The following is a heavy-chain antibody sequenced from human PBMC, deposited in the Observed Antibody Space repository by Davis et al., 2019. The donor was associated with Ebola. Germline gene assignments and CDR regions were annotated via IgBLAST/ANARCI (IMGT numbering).Heavy chain of an antibody. CDR2: IIPIFGTA. V-gene: IGHV1-69*05. Sequence: SVKVSCKASGGTFSSYAISWVRQAPGQGLEWMGGIIPIFGTANYAQKFQGRVTMTTDTSTSTAYMELRSLRSDDTAVYYCASDKTPGNYWGQGTLVTVSS. CDR1: GGTFSSYA. D-gene: IGHD3-10*01. J-gene: IGHJ4*02. CDR3: ASDKTPGNY.